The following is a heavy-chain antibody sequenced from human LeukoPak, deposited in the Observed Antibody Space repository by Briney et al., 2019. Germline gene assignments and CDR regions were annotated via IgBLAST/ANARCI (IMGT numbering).Heavy chain of an antibody. D-gene: IGHD6-13*01. J-gene: IGHJ4*02. CDR1: GGSISSGGYY. Sequence: SETLSLTCTVSGGSISSGGYYWSWIRQPPGKGLEWIGYIYHSGSTYYNPSLKSRVTISVDRSKNQFSLKLSSVTAADTAVYYCARRAAAGHFDYWGQGTLVTVSS. CDR2: IYHSGST. CDR3: ARRAAAGHFDY. V-gene: IGHV4-30-2*01.